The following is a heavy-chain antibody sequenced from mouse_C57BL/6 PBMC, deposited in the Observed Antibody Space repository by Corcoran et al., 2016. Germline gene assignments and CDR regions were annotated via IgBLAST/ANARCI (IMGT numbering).Heavy chain of an antibody. J-gene: IGHJ3*01. D-gene: IGHD3-2*02. CDR2: INPNNGGT. Sequence: EVQLQQSGPELVKPGASVKISCKASGYTFTDYYMNWVKQSHGKSLEWIGDINPNNGGTSYNQKFKGKATLTVDKSSSTAYMELRSLTSEDSAVYYCARLQLTPSFAYWGQGTLVTVSA. V-gene: IGHV1-26*01. CDR3: ARLQLTPSFAY. CDR1: GYTFTDYY.